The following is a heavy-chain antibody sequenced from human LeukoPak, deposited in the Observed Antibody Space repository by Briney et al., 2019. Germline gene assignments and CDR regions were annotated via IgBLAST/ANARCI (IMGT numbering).Heavy chain of an antibody. CDR1: GFTFSSYG. D-gene: IGHD4-23*01. CDR3: AKERKLLPFDC. V-gene: IGHV3-30*02. CDR2: IQNDEIDK. J-gene: IGHJ4*02. Sequence: GGSLRLSCAASGFTFSSYGMHWVRQAPGKGLEWVAFIQNDEIDKFYADSVKGRFTISRDNSKNTLYLQMNSLRTEDTAVYYCAKERKLLPFDCWGQGALVTVSS.